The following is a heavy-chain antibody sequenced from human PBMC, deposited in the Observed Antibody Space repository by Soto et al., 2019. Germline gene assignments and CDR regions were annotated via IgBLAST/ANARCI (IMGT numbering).Heavy chain of an antibody. J-gene: IGHJ4*02. CDR3: ASYSSGWYYAHQDKEYSLDY. CDR1: GVSISSYY. Sequence: ASETLSLTCSVSGVSISSYYWSWIRQPPGKGLEWIGYIYYSGSTNYNPSLKSRVTISVDTSSNQLSLKLNSVTAADTAVYYGASYSSGWYYAHQDKEYSLDYGGQGTLVTV. D-gene: IGHD6-19*01. CDR2: IYYSGST. V-gene: IGHV4-59*08.